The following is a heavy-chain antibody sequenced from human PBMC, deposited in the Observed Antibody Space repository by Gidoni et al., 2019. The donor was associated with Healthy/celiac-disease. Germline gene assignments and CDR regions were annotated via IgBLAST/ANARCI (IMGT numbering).Heavy chain of an antibody. D-gene: IGHD2-21*01. V-gene: IGHV3-23*01. CDR3: AKDLQVEMATIPGNWYFDL. Sequence: GLEWVSALSGSGGSTYYADSVKGRLTISRDNSKNTLYLQMNSLRAEDTAVYYCAKDLQVEMATIPGNWYFDLWGRGTLVTVSS. J-gene: IGHJ2*01. CDR2: LSGSGGST.